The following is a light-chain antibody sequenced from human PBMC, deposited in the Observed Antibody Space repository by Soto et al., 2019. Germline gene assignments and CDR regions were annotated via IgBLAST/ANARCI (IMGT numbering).Light chain of an antibody. J-gene: IGLJ2*01. CDR3: QSFDSSLHGWV. Sequence: QSVLTQPPSVSGAPGQRVTISCTGSTSNIGAGYGVHWYQHLPGTAPKLLIYGDNNRPSGVPGRFSGSKSGTSASLAITGLQAEDEADYYCQSFDSSLHGWVFGGGTKLTVL. V-gene: IGLV1-40*01. CDR1: TSNIGAGYG. CDR2: GDN.